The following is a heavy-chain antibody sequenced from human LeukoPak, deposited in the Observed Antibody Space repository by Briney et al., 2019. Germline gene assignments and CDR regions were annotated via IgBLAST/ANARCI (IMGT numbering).Heavy chain of an antibody. J-gene: IGHJ5*02. CDR2: IYYSGST. CDR1: GGSISSYY. CDR3: AREITYYDILTGYMVPRRSFDP. V-gene: IGHV4-59*01. Sequence: SETLSLTCTVSGGSISSYYWSWIRQPPGKGLEWIGYIYYSGSTNYNPSLKSRVTISVDTSKNQFSLKLSSVTAADTAVYYCAREITYYDILTGYMVPRRSFDPWGQGTLVTVSS. D-gene: IGHD3-9*01.